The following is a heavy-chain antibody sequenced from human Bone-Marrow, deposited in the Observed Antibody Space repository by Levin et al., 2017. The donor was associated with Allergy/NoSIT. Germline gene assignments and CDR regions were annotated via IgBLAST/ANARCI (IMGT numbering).Heavy chain of an antibody. Sequence: NPSETLSLTCNVSGASVYTSSYYWGWIRQAPGKGLQWIGSIYYTGKTYLNPSLKSRVTISEDAAKNQFSLRLTSVAVADTAMYFCARREGYDSGGYPGETYYWGQGILVTVSS. CDR3: ARREGYDSGGYPGETYY. CDR2: IYYTGKT. D-gene: IGHD3-22*01. CDR1: GASVYTSSYY. J-gene: IGHJ4*02. V-gene: IGHV4-39*01.